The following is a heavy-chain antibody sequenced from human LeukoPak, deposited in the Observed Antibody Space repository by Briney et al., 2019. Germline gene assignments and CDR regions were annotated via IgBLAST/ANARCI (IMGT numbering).Heavy chain of an antibody. CDR2: INSDGSTT. Sequence: GGSLRLSCAASGFTFSSYWMHWVRQAPGKGLVWVSHINSDGSTTNYADSVKGRFTISRDNAKNSLYLQMNSLRAEDTALYYCAREGCSGGNCRGFFDYWGQGTLVTVSS. J-gene: IGHJ4*02. D-gene: IGHD2-15*01. CDR1: GFTFSSYW. CDR3: AREGCSGGNCRGFFDY. V-gene: IGHV3-74*01.